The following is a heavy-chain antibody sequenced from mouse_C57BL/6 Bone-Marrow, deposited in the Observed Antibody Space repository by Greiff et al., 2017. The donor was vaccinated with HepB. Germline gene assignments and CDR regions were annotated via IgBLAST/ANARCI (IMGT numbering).Heavy chain of an antibody. D-gene: IGHD1-1*01. CDR1: GFTFSDYG. J-gene: IGHJ2*01. V-gene: IGHV5-17*01. CDR3: ARHGTTVVYFDY. Sequence: EVKLVESWGGLVKPGGSLKLSCAASGFTFSDYGMHWVRQAPEKGLEWVAYISSGSSTIYYADTVKGRFTISRDNDKNTLFLQMTSLRSEDTAMYYCARHGTTVVYFDYWGQGTTLTVSS. CDR2: ISSGSSTI.